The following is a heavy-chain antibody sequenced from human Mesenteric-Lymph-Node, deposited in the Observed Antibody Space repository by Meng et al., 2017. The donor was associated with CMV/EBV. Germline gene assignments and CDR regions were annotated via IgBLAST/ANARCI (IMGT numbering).Heavy chain of an antibody. CDR2: INPNSGGT. Sequence: ASVKVSCKAFGYTFTGYYVHWVRQAPGQGLEWMGWINPNSGGTNYAQKFQGRVIMTRDTSISTAYMELSRLRSDDTAVYYCARLRQLGHDYWGQGTLVTVSS. J-gene: IGHJ4*02. CDR1: GYTFTGYY. CDR3: ARLRQLGHDY. V-gene: IGHV1-2*02. D-gene: IGHD6-6*01.